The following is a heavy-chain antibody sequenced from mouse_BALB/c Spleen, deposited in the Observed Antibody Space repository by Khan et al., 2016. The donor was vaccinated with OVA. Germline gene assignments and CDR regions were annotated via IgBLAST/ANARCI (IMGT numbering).Heavy chain of an antibody. CDR1: GFIFSSYS. Sequence: VQLKQSGGDLVKPGGSLKLSCAASGFIFSSYSMSWVRQTPDKRLEWVATISSGGDYTYYPDSVKGRFTISRDDAKNTLYLQMSSLKSEDKAMYYCASHLTGSFAYWGQGTLVTVSA. CDR3: ASHLTGSFAY. J-gene: IGHJ3*01. CDR2: ISSGGDYT. D-gene: IGHD4-1*01. V-gene: IGHV5-6*01.